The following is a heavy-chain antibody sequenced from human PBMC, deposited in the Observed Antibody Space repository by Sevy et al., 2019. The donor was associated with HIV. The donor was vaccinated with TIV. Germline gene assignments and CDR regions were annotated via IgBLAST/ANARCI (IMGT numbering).Heavy chain of an antibody. V-gene: IGHV3-11*06. CDR3: ARGAYDV. CDR2: ITSRSSFT. CDR1: GFTFGDYY. Sequence: GGSLRLSCVGSGFTFGDYYISWIRQAPGKGLECVAYITSRSSFTNYTDSVRGRFTISRDNAKNEVFLQMNSLRAEDTGVYYCARGAYDVWGQGTTVTVSS. J-gene: IGHJ3*01.